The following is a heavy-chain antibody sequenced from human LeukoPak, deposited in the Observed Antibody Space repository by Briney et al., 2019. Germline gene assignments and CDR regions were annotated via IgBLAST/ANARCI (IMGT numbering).Heavy chain of an antibody. CDR3: ARGSIAARGIFDY. Sequence: GGSLRLSCAASGFTVSTNYMNWVRQAPGKGLEWVSVIYSGGTTNYADSVKGRFTISRDNSKNMLFLQMNSLRAEDTAVYYCARGSIAARGIFDYWGQGTLVTASS. D-gene: IGHD6-6*01. CDR1: GFTVSTNY. CDR2: IYSGGTT. J-gene: IGHJ4*02. V-gene: IGHV3-66*01.